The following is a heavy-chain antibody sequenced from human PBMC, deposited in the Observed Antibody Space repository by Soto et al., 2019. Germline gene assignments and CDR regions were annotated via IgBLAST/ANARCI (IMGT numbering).Heavy chain of an antibody. D-gene: IGHD2-21*02. Sequence: GASVKVSCKASGYTFTDYYMCWVRQAPGQGLEWMGGINPICGGTNYAQKFQGRVTMTGDESTSTAYMELSSLRSEDTAVYYCARVEHIVVVTAKEYYYYGMDVWGQGTTVTVSS. CDR2: INPICGGT. CDR3: ARVEHIVVVTAKEYYYYGMDV. J-gene: IGHJ6*02. CDR1: GYTFTDYY. V-gene: IGHV1-2*02.